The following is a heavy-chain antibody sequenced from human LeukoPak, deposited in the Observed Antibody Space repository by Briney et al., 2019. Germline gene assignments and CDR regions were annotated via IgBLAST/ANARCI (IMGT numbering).Heavy chain of an antibody. CDR3: SNYYYGVDV. Sequence: GGSLRLSCVASGFIFSNAYMSWVRQAPGKGLEWVGRIKSKSDGGTTDYAAPVGGRFTISRDDSKNTLYLQMNSLKAEDTAVYYCSNYYYGVDVWGQGTTVSVSS. CDR1: GFIFSNAY. CDR2: IKSKSDGGTT. V-gene: IGHV3-15*01. J-gene: IGHJ6*02.